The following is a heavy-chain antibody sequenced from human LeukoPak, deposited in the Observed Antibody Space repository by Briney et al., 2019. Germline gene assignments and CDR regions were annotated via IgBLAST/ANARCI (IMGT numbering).Heavy chain of an antibody. CDR2: IYNSGST. J-gene: IGHJ4*02. D-gene: IGHD1-26*01. CDR3: ARTTFRKSGSYP. V-gene: IGHV4-59*01. CDR1: GGSISNYY. Sequence: KSSETLSLTCTVSGGSISNYYWSWIRQSPGKGLEWIGYIYNSGSTNYNLSLKSRVTISVDTSKNQFSLKLSSVTAADTAVYYCARTTFRKSGSYPWGQGTLVTVSS.